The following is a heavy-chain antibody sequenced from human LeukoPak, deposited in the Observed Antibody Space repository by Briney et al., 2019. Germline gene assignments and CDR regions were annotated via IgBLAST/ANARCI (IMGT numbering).Heavy chain of an antibody. CDR1: GGSISSYY. J-gene: IGHJ4*02. D-gene: IGHD4-17*01. Sequence: LVTLSLTCTVSGGSISSYYWSWIRQPPGKGLEWIGYICYSGSTNYNPSLKSRVTISVDTSKNQFSLKLSSVTAADTAVYYCARRDYGDLLDYWGQGTLVTVSS. CDR2: ICYSGST. CDR3: ARRDYGDLLDY. V-gene: IGHV4-59*08.